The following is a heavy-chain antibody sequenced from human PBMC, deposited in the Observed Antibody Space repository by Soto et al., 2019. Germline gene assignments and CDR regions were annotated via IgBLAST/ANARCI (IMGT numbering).Heavy chain of an antibody. Sequence: SVKVSCKASGGTFSNYGVNWVRQAPGQGLEWMGGIIPIFGTAKYAQKFQGRVTITADDSTRTAYMELSSLRSEDTAVYYCARDGTLYDSSAYYYLYWGQGXLVTVYS. CDR2: IIPIFGTA. J-gene: IGHJ4*02. CDR3: ARDGTLYDSSAYYYLY. D-gene: IGHD3-22*01. CDR1: GGTFSNYG. V-gene: IGHV1-69*13.